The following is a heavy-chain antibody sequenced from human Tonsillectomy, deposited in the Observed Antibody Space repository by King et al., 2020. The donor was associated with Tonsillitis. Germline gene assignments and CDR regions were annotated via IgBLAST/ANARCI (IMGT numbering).Heavy chain of an antibody. CDR2: IYWNDDK. D-gene: IGHD6-19*01. V-gene: IGHV2-5*01. CDR3: AHEALGIAVAGTPRRAFDI. J-gene: IGHJ3*02. Sequence: TLKESGPTLVKPTQTLTLTCTFSGFSLSTSGVGVGWIRQPPGKALEWLSLIYWNDDKRYSPSLKSRLTITKDTSKNQVVLTMTNMDPVDPATYYCAHEALGIAVAGTPRRAFDIWGQGTMVTVSS. CDR1: GFSLSTSGVG.